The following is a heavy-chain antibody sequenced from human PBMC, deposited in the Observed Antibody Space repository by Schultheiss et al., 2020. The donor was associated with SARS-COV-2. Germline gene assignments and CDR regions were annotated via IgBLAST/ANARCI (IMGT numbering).Heavy chain of an antibody. J-gene: IGHJ6*02. Sequence: GESLKISCAASGFTVSSNYMSWVRQAPGKGLEWVSVIYSGGSTYYADSVKGRFTISRDNSKNTLYLQMNSLRAEDTAVYYCARDRKGGSRSYYRYGMDVWGQGTTVTVSS. CDR2: IYSGGST. CDR1: GFTVSSNY. CDR3: ARDRKGGSRSYYRYGMDV. D-gene: IGHD3-10*01. V-gene: IGHV3-53*01.